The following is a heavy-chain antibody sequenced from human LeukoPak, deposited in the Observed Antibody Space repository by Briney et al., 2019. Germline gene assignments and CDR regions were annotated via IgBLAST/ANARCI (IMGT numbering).Heavy chain of an antibody. Sequence: SVKVSCKASGSTFSSYAISWVRQAPGQGLEWMGRIIPILGIANYAQKFQGRVTITADKSTSTAYMELSSLRSEDTAVYYCAIDKWELLGSFGYWGQGTLVTVSS. CDR3: AIDKWELLGSFGY. D-gene: IGHD1-26*01. CDR1: GSTFSSYA. CDR2: IIPILGIA. V-gene: IGHV1-69*04. J-gene: IGHJ4*02.